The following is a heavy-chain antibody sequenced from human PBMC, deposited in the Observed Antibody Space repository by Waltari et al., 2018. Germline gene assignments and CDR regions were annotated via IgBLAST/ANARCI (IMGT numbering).Heavy chain of an antibody. CDR3: ARWPAGGGY. D-gene: IGHD3-10*01. Sequence: QVQLQESGPGLVKPSQTLSLTCTVSGGSISSGSYYWSWIRQPAGKGLEWIGYIYTSGSTNYNPSLKIRVTISVDTSKNQFSLKLSSVTAADTAVYYCARWPAGGGYWGQGTLVTVSS. CDR2: IYTSGST. J-gene: IGHJ4*02. V-gene: IGHV4-61*09. CDR1: GGSISSGSYY.